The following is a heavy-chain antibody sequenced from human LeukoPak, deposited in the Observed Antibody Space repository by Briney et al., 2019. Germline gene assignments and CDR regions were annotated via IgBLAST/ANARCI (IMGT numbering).Heavy chain of an antibody. CDR2: IWYDGSNK. CDR3: ARDFAMIVTD. D-gene: IGHD3-22*01. J-gene: IGHJ4*02. CDR1: GFTFSSYG. Sequence: GSLRLSCAASGFTFSSYGMHWARQAPGKGLEWVAVIWYDGSNKYYADSVKGRSTISRDNSKNTLYLQMNSLRAEDTAVYYCARDFAMIVTDWGQGTLVTVSS. V-gene: IGHV3-33*01.